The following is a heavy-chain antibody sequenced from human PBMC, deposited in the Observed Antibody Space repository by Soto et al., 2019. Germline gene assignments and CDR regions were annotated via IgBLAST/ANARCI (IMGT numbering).Heavy chain of an antibody. Sequence: QVQLQESGPGLVKPSETLSLTCTVSGGSITNYYCSWFRQPPGKGLEWIGYINYDGYSAYNLSLKRRVTLSMDASKTQFSLMLESVTATDPAVYYCARHGFGPLHGLVDVWGPGTTVIVSS. J-gene: IGHJ6*02. D-gene: IGHD3-10*01. CDR1: GGSITNYY. V-gene: IGHV4-59*08. CDR2: INYDGYS. CDR3: ARHGFGPLHGLVDV.